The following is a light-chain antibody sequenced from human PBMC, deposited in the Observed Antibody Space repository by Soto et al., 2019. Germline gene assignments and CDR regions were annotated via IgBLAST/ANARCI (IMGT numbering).Light chain of an antibody. CDR1: QTSISSH. Sequence: IVLTQSPVALSLSPVEIATRSCMARQTSISSHLAWYQQKPGQAPRLLIYGASTRATGIPASFSGSGSGTEFTLTISSLQSEDFAVYYCQHYNNWPPWTFGQGTKVDIK. CDR3: QHYNNWPPWT. V-gene: IGKV3-15*01. CDR2: GAS. J-gene: IGKJ1*01.